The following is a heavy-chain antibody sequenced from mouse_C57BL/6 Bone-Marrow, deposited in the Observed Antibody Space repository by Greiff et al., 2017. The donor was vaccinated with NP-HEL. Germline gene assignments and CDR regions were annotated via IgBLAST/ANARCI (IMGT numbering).Heavy chain of an antibody. V-gene: IGHV5-4*01. D-gene: IGHD4-1*01. J-gene: IGHJ3*01. CDR3: AREGANWGSWFAY. Sequence: EVKLMESGGGLVKPGGSLKLSCAASGFTFSSYAMSWVRQTPEKRLEWVATISDGGSYTYYPDNVKGRFTISRDNAKNNLYLQMSHLKSEDTAMYYCAREGANWGSWFAYWGQGTLVTVSA. CDR2: ISDGGSYT. CDR1: GFTFSSYA.